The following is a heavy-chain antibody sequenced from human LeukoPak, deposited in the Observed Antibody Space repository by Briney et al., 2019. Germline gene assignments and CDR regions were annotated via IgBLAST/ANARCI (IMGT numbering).Heavy chain of an antibody. CDR1: GGSFSGYY. V-gene: IGHV4-34*01. D-gene: IGHD5-18*01. Sequence: SETLSLTCAVYGGSFSGYYWSWIRQPPGKGLEWIGEINHSGSTNYNPSLKSRVTISVDTSKNQFSLKLSSVTAADTAVYYCARGGIQLWNTYYYYGTDVWRQATTVTVSS. J-gene: IGHJ6*02. CDR2: INHSGST. CDR3: ARGGIQLWNTYYYYGTDV.